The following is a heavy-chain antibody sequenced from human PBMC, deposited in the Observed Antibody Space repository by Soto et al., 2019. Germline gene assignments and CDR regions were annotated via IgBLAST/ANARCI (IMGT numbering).Heavy chain of an antibody. CDR2: MNPNSGNT. D-gene: IGHD3-3*01. J-gene: IGHJ6*03. CDR1: GYTFTSYD. CDR3: ARVDFGVVISGPGNNYYYYMDV. Sequence: GASVKVSCKASGYTFTSYDINWVRQATGQGLEWMGWMNPNSGNTGYAQKFQGRVTMTRNTSISTAYMELSSLRSEDTAVYYCARVDFGVVISGPGNNYYYYMDVWGKGTTVTVSS. V-gene: IGHV1-8*01.